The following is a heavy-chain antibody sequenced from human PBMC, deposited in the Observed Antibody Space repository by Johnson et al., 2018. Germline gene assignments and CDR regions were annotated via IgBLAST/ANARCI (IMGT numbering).Heavy chain of an antibody. V-gene: IGHV4-39*07. J-gene: IGHJ3*01. D-gene: IGHD4-17*01. CDR1: GGSISSSSYY. CDR3: SRVGYDGDYEWSV. Sequence: QVQLQESGPGLVKPSETLCLTCTVSGGSISSSSYYWGWIRQPPGKGLEWIGSIYQSGSTFYNPSLTSRVTISLDTSKNQFSLHPSSVTAADTALYYCSRVGYDGDYEWSVWGQGTMVSVSS. CDR2: IYQSGST.